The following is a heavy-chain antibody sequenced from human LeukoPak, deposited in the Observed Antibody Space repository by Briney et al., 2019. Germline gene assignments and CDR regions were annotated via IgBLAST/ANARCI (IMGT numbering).Heavy chain of an antibody. CDR2: INIGNGET. D-gene: IGHD3-10*01. Sequence: ASVKVSCKASGYTFTSYAMHWVRQAPGQRPEWMGWINIGNGETKYSQKFQGRVTITRDTSASTAYMEMSSLTSEDTAVYYCARGIYFGSGRGPMDVWGQGTTVTVPS. J-gene: IGHJ6*01. CDR1: GYTFTSYA. CDR3: ARGIYFGSGRGPMDV. V-gene: IGHV1-3*04.